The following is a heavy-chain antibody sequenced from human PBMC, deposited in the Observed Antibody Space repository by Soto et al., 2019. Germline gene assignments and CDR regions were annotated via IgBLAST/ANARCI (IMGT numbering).Heavy chain of an antibody. CDR3: ARDNNWNRMLDY. Sequence: ASVKGSFKSSGYTFTSYCISLVRQAPGQGLECMGWISAYNGNTNYAQKLQGRVTMTTDTSTSTAYMELRSLRSDDTAVYYCARDNNWNRMLDYWGQGTLVTVSS. CDR1: GYTFTSYC. CDR2: ISAYNGNT. V-gene: IGHV1-18*04. J-gene: IGHJ4*02. D-gene: IGHD1-20*01.